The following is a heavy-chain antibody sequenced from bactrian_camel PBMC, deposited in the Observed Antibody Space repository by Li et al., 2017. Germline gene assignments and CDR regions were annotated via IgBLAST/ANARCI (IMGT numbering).Heavy chain of an antibody. J-gene: IGHJ4*01. Sequence: QVQLVESGGGLVQPGGSLRLSCAASGFTFSRYDMSWVRQPPGKGLEWVSSINDGGGRTYYADSVKGRFTISRDNAKNMLQLEMNSLESEDTALYYCATDFSYSDYTPFAYWGQGTQVTVS. CDR2: INDGGGRT. D-gene: IGHD4*01. CDR1: GFTFSRYD. CDR3: ATDFSYSDYTPFAY. V-gene: IGHV3S1*01.